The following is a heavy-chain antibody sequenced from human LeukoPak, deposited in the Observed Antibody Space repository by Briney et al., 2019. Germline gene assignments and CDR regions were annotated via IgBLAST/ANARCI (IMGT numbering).Heavy chain of an antibody. J-gene: IGHJ5*02. CDR1: GYTFTSYA. CDR3: ARTDFWSRGGGFFDP. CDR2: INAGNGNT. Sequence: ASVKVSCKASGYTFTSYAMHWVRQAPGQRLEWMGWINAGNGNTKYSQKFQGRVTITRDTSASTAYMELSSLRSEDTAVYYCARTDFWSRGGGFFDPWGQGTLVTVSS. D-gene: IGHD3-3*01. V-gene: IGHV1-3*01.